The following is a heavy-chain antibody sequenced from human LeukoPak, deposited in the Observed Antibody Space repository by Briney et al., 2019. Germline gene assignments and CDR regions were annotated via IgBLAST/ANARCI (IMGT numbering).Heavy chain of an antibody. D-gene: IGHD6-19*01. Sequence: GGSLRLPCAASGFTCDDYAMHWVPQAPGKGREWVSGKSWNRGSIGYAYSVKGRFTISRDNAKNSLYLQMNSLKAEDTALYYCAKFLRPYVAVAGPFDYWGQGTLVTVSS. CDR1: GFTCDDYA. V-gene: IGHV3-9*01. CDR2: KSWNRGSI. J-gene: IGHJ4*02. CDR3: AKFLRPYVAVAGPFDY.